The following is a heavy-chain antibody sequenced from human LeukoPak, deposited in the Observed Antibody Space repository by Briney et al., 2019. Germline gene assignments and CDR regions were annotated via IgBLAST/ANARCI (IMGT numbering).Heavy chain of an antibody. V-gene: IGHV1-18*01. J-gene: IGHJ1*01. CDR3: ASHSSSWYDQYFQH. CDR1: GYTFTSYG. Sequence: ASVKVSCKASGYTFTSYGISWVRQAPGQGLEWMGWISAYNGNTNYAQKLQGRVTMTTDTSTSTAYMELRSLRSDDTAVYYRASHSSSWYDQYFQHWGQGTLVTVSS. D-gene: IGHD6-13*01. CDR2: ISAYNGNT.